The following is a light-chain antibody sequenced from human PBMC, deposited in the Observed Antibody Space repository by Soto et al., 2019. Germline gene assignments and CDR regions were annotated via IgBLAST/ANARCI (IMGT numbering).Light chain of an antibody. CDR3: QQYGSSPWT. CDR1: QTIRSNY. Sequence: ETVLTQSPGTLSLSPGERATLSCRASQTIRSNYLAWYRQTPGQAPRLLIYGASHRATGIADRFSGSGSGTDFTLIISRLEPEDCALYYCQQYGSSPWTFGQGNKVEIK. V-gene: IGKV3-20*01. CDR2: GAS. J-gene: IGKJ1*01.